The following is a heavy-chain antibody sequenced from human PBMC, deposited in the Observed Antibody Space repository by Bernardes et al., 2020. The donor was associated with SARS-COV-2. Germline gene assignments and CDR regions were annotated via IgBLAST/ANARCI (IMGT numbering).Heavy chain of an antibody. J-gene: IGHJ4*02. CDR2: ISTSGGGT. D-gene: IGHD3-10*01. CDR1: GFTFSSHV. CDR3: AYYWADY. Sequence: GGSLRLWCAASGFTFSSHVMNWVRQAPGKGLEWVSVISTSGGGTYYADSVKGRFTISRDNSKNTLYLQMNSLRAEDTAVYYCAYYWADYWGQGTLVTVSS. V-gene: IGHV3-23*01.